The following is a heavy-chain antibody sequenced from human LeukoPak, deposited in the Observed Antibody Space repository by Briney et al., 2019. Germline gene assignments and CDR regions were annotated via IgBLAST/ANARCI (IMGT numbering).Heavy chain of an antibody. CDR2: MSWNSDYT. CDR3: AKDFPGLVGATQTDS. CDR1: GFKFDDYT. J-gene: IGHJ4*02. Sequence: GGSLRLSCAASGFKFDDYTMHWVRRAPEKGLEWVSLMSWNSDYTSYADSVKGRFTISRDNSKNSLYLQMNSLRTEDTDFYYCAKDFPGLVGATQTDSWGQGPLVTAPS. V-gene: IGHV3-43*01. D-gene: IGHD1-26*01.